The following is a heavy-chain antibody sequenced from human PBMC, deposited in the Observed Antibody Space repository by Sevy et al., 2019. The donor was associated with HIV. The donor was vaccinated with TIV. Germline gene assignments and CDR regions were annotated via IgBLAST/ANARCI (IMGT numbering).Heavy chain of an antibody. V-gene: IGHV4-34*01. Sequence: SETLFLTCAVHDGSFSGYYWNWIRHLPGKGLEWIGEINESGITYYNPSLKSRVTISVDTSKKQFSLKLNSVTAVDSAVYFCARSPPVVVVPGAPRWFDPWGQGTLVTVSS. D-gene: IGHD2-2*01. CDR2: INESGIT. J-gene: IGHJ5*02. CDR1: DGSFSGYY. CDR3: ARSPPVVVVPGAPRWFDP.